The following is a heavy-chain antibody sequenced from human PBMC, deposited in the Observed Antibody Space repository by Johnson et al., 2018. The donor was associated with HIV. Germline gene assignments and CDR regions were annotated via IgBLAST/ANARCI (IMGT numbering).Heavy chain of an antibody. Sequence: QVQLVESGGGVVQPGMSLRLSCAASGFTFSNAWMSWVRQAPGKGLEWVAVISYDGNNKYYADSVKGRFTISRDSSRDTLNLQMSSLKPEDTAVYYCTRDRIQIWSYVGTFDIWGQGTMVTVSS. CDR2: ISYDGNNK. CDR1: GFTFSNAW. V-gene: IGHV3-30*03. CDR3: TRDRIQIWSYVGTFDI. D-gene: IGHD5-18*01. J-gene: IGHJ3*02.